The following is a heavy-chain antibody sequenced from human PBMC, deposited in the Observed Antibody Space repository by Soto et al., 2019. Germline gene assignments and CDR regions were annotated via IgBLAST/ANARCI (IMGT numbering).Heavy chain of an antibody. J-gene: IGHJ5*02. Sequence: PWGPLRLACAASVFTFLSFTMNWVRQAPGKGLEWVSTIRSNSAYIYYTDALRGRFTISRDNAKNSLHLQMNSLRAEDTAVYYCTRDASRDSSARGWFDPWGPGTLVTVSS. CDR1: VFTFLSFT. D-gene: IGHD6-13*01. V-gene: IGHV3-21*01. CDR3: TRDASRDSSARGWFDP. CDR2: IRSNSAYI.